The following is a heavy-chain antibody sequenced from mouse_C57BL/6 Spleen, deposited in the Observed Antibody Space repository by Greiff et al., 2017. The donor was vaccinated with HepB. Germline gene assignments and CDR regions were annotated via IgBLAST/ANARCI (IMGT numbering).Heavy chain of an antibody. D-gene: IGHD3-2*01. J-gene: IGHJ4*01. CDR3: AKTGHYYAMDY. CDR1: GYTFTDYY. V-gene: IGHV1-26*01. Sequence: VQLKQSGPELVKPGASVKISCKASGYTFTDYYMNWVKQSHGKSLEWIGDINPNNGGTSYNQKFKGKATLTVDKSSSTAYMELRSLTSEDSAVYYCAKTGHYYAMDYWGQGTSVTVSS. CDR2: INPNNGGT.